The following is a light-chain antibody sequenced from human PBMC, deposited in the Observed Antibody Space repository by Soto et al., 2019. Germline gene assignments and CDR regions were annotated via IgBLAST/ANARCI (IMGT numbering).Light chain of an antibody. Sequence: TLLTQSPATLSVSPGERVTLSCRASESVAGHLAWYQQKPGQAPRLLIHGAYIRATGIPVRFSGSGSGTEFTLTISSLQSEDFAVYYCQQYDNWHRTFGQGTKVDIK. J-gene: IGKJ1*01. CDR3: QQYDNWHRT. CDR1: ESVAGH. CDR2: GAY. V-gene: IGKV3-15*01.